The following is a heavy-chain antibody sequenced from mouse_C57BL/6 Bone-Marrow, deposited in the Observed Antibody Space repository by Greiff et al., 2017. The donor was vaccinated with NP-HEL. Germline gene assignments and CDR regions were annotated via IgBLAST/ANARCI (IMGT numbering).Heavy chain of an antibody. J-gene: IGHJ3*01. V-gene: IGHV2-6*01. D-gene: IGHD2-1*01. Sequence: LQESGPGLVAPSQSLPITCTVSGFSLTSYGVDWVRQAPGKGLAWLGVLWGVGSTNYNAALKSRLGTSKDTSKSQVFLKMNSLQTVNTAMYSCASLWGNYGDCFAYWGQGTLVTVSA. CDR2: LWGVGST. CDR3: ASLWGNYGDCFAY. CDR1: GFSLTSYG.